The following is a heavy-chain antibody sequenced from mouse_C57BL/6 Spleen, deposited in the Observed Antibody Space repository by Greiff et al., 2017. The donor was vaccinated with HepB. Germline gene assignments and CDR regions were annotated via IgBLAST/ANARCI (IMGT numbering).Heavy chain of an antibody. CDR2: ISSGSSTI. J-gene: IGHJ2*01. Sequence: EVQVVESGGGLVKPGGSLKLSCAASGFTFSDYGMHWVRQAPEEGLEWVAYISSGSSTIYYADTVKGRFTISRDNAKNTLFLQMTSLRSEDTAMYYCARTTGFDYWGQGTTLTVSS. D-gene: IGHD5-5*01. CDR1: GFTFSDYG. CDR3: ARTTGFDY. V-gene: IGHV5-17*01.